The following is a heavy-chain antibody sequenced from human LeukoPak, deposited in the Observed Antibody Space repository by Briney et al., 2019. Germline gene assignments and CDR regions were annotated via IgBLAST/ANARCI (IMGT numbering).Heavy chain of an antibody. CDR1: GFPFSSYA. Sequence: GGSLGLSCATSGFPFSSYAMTWVRQAPGKGLECVSAISGSAGTTYYADSVKGRFTISRDNSRNTLYLQMSSLRADDTAVYYCAKGALEWTYYFDYWGQGILVTVSS. J-gene: IGHJ4*02. V-gene: IGHV3-23*01. CDR3: AKGALEWTYYFDY. D-gene: IGHD3-3*01. CDR2: ISGSAGTT.